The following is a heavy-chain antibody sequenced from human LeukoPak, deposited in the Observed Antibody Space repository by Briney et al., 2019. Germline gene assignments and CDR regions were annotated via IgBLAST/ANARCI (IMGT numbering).Heavy chain of an antibody. V-gene: IGHV4-34*01. Sequence: SETLSLTCAVYGGSFSGYYWSWIRQPPGKGLEWIGEINHSGSTNYNPSLKSRVTISVDTSKNQFSLKLSSVTAADTAVYYCARGRGDYWGQGALVTVSS. CDR2: INHSGST. CDR1: GGSFSGYY. D-gene: IGHD3-10*01. CDR3: ARGRGDY. J-gene: IGHJ4*02.